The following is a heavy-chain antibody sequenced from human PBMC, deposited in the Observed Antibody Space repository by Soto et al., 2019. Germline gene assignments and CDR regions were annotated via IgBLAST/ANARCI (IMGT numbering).Heavy chain of an antibody. D-gene: IGHD5-12*01. CDR3: AREYDVGWLRGGRRGGVFDY. CDR1: GGSISSYY. Sequence: QVQLQESGPGLVKPSETLSLTCTVSGGSISSYYWSWIRQPPGKGLEWIGYIYYSGSTNYNPSLKSRVTISVDPSKNQFPRKLSFVTAGDAAVYYGAREYDVGWLRGGRRGGVFDYWGQGTLVTVSS. CDR2: IYYSGST. V-gene: IGHV4-59*01. J-gene: IGHJ4*02.